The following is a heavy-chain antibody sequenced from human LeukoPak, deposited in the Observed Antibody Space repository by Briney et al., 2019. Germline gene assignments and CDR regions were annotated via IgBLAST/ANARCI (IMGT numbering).Heavy chain of an antibody. CDR2: IYYSGST. CDR3: ARVPYEVVYDSSGYFDY. CDR1: GGSISSSSYY. Sequence: SETLSLTCTVSGGSISSSSYYWGWIRQPPGKGLEWIGSIYYSGSTYYNPSLKSRVTISVDTSKNQFSLKLSSVTAADTAVYYCARVPYEVVYDSSGYFDYWGQGTLVTVSS. V-gene: IGHV4-39*07. D-gene: IGHD3-22*01. J-gene: IGHJ4*02.